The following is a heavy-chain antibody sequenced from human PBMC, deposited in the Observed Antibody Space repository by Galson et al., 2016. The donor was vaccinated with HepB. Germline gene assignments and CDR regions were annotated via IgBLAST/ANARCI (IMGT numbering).Heavy chain of an antibody. V-gene: IGHV1-69*01. CDR2: IIPIFGTA. J-gene: IGHJ6*02. CDR1: GGTFSNYA. CDR3: ARDRDTVVTPAVGYYYYGMDV. Sequence: SCKASGGTFSNYALSWVRQAPGRGLEWMGGIIPIFGTANYAQKFQGRVTITADESTSTAYMELNSLRSEDTAVYYCARDRDTVVTPAVGYYYYGMDVWGQGTTVTVSS. D-gene: IGHD4-23*01.